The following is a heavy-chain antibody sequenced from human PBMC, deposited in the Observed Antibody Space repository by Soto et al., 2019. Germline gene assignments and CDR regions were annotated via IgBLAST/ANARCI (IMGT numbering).Heavy chain of an antibody. Sequence: GGSLRLSCAGSGLTFSNYGLHWVRQAPGKGLDWVSFISFDGSHKYYADSVKGRFTISRDNSKNTLYLQMNSLRAEDTAVYYCAKCRDYHYYNDVWGKGTTVTVSS. CDR1: GLTFSNYG. J-gene: IGHJ6*03. CDR2: ISFDGSHK. CDR3: AKCRDYHYYNDV. V-gene: IGHV3-30*18.